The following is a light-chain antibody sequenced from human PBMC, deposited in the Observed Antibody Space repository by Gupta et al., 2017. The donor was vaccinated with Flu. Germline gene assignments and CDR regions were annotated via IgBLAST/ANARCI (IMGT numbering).Light chain of an antibody. CDR2: AAF. CDR1: QNVHNY. J-gene: IGKJ4*01. V-gene: IGKV1-39*01. CDR3: QQSYSRPLT. Sequence: PSSLSASLGDRVTITCRPSQNVHNYLNWYQQKIGEAPKLLIYAAFKLQRGVPSRFSGAASGTDFTLTINNVQPDDFAIYFCQQSYSRPLTFGGGTRVDIK.